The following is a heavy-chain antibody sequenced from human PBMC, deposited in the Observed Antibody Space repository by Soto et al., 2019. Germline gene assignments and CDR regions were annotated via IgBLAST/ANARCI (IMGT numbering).Heavy chain of an antibody. CDR3: TTAYAVAGQDFDY. J-gene: IGHJ4*02. Sequence: EVQLVESGGGLVKPGGSLRLSCAASGFTFSNAWMNWVRQAPGKGLEWVGRIKSKTDGGTTDYAAPVKGRFTISRDDSNNTLDLQMNSLKTEDTAVYYCTTAYAVAGQDFDYWGQGTLGPVSS. CDR1: GFTFSNAW. CDR2: IKSKTDGGTT. V-gene: IGHV3-15*07. D-gene: IGHD6-19*01.